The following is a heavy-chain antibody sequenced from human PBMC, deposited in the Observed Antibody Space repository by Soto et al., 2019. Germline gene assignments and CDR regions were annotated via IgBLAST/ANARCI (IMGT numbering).Heavy chain of an antibody. D-gene: IGHD1-26*01. V-gene: IGHV4-34*01. Sequence: QVQLQQWGAGLLKPSETLSLTCAVYGGSFSGYYWSWIRQPPGTGLEWIREINHSGSSNYNPSLKSRVTISVDTSKNQFSLKLSSVTAADTAVYYCAGGSSNAYYYYGMDVWGQGTTVTVSS. J-gene: IGHJ6*02. CDR2: INHSGSS. CDR1: GGSFSGYY. CDR3: AGGSSNAYYYYGMDV.